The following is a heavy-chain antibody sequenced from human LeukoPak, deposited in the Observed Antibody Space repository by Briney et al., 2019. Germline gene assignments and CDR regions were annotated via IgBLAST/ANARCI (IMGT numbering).Heavy chain of an antibody. CDR1: GYSFSEHF. Sequence: ASVKVSCKASGYSFSEHFLHWMRLAPGHVLQWRGRTNLQNGDTSYSETFQGRVTMTRDTSTSTVYMQLNDLTSQDTALYFCARGASGTLRSFDWLTQEPLDFWGQGTPVTVSS. D-gene: IGHD3-10*01. CDR3: ARGASGTLRSFDWLTQEPLDF. J-gene: IGHJ4*02. CDR2: TNLQNGDT. V-gene: IGHV1-2*02.